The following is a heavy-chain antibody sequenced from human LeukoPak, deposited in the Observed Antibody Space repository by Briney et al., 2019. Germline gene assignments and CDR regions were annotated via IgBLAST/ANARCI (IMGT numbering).Heavy chain of an antibody. D-gene: IGHD4-17*01. CDR3: ARGSPATTVTSANYYGMDV. CDR1: GGSISSSSYY. Sequence: SETLSLTCTVSGGSISSSSYYWNWIRQTPGKRLEWIGEIDHSGTTNCNPSLKSRVTILLDTSKNQFSLKVSSVTAADTAVYYCARGSPATTVTSANYYGMDVWGRGTTVTVSS. CDR2: IDHSGTT. V-gene: IGHV4-39*07. J-gene: IGHJ6*02.